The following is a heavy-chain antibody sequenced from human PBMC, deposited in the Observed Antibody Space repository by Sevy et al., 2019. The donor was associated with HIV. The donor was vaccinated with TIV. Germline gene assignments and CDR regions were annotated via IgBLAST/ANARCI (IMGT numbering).Heavy chain of an antibody. V-gene: IGHV3-48*01. J-gene: IGHJ6*02. D-gene: IGHD2-15*01. Sequence: GGSLRLSCVASGFTFSSYNFNWVRQAPGKGLELISFINSGSTIISHADSVKGRFTISRDRFKKSVYLQMNSLRVEDTAVYYCARDGGYSDYGMDLWGQGTTVTVSS. CDR1: GFTFSSYN. CDR3: ARDGGYSDYGMDL. CDR2: INSGSTII.